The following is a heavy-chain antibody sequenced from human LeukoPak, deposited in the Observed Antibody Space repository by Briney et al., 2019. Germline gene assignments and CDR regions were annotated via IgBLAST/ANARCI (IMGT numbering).Heavy chain of an antibody. V-gene: IGHV4-39*07. CDR2: VYYSGKT. Sequence: KPSETLSLTCTVSGGSISRSYYYWGWIRQPPGKGLEWVGSVYYSGKTFYSPSLKSRVTISVDTSKNQFSLKLSSVTAADTAVYYCATLSDGYSSGWRASHRPLDYWGQGTLVTVSS. J-gene: IGHJ4*02. D-gene: IGHD6-19*01. CDR3: ATLSDGYSSGWRASHRPLDY. CDR1: GGSISRSYYY.